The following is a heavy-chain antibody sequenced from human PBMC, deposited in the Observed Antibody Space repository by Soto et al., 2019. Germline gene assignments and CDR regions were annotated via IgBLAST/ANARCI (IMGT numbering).Heavy chain of an antibody. Sequence: QVQLQESGPGLVKPSGTLSLTCAVSGGSISSSNWWSWVRQPPGKGLEWIGEIYHSGSTNYNPSLMRRVTISVDKSKNQFSLKLGSVTAADTAVYYCARGESYCISTSCYIWNPPRHYGMDVWGQGTTVTVSS. V-gene: IGHV4-4*02. D-gene: IGHD2-2*02. CDR1: GGSISSSNW. J-gene: IGHJ6*02. CDR2: IYHSGST. CDR3: ARGESYCISTSCYIWNPPRHYGMDV.